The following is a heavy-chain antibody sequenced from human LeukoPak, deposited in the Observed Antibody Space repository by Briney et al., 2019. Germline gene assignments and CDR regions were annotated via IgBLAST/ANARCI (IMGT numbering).Heavy chain of an antibody. V-gene: IGHV3-49*04. CDR1: GFTFGDYA. CDR2: IRSKAYGGTT. D-gene: IGHD2-8*01. CDR3: TTRVSFDY. J-gene: IGHJ4*02. Sequence: TGGSLRLSCTASGFTFGDYAISWVRQAPGKGLEWVGLIRSKAYGGTTEYAASVKGRFTISRDDSKSIAYLQMNSLKTEDTAVYYCTTRVSFDYWGQGTLVTVSS.